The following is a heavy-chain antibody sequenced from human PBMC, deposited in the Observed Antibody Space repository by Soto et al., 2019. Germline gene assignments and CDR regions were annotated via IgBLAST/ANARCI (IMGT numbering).Heavy chain of an antibody. CDR1: GFTVSSNY. J-gene: IGHJ6*02. CDR3: ARDHYDILTGYWSYGMDV. CDR2: IYSGGST. Sequence: GGSLRLSCAASGFTVSSNYMSWVRQAPGKGLGWVSVIYSGGSTYYADSVKGRFTISRDNSKNTLYLQMNSLRAEDTAVYYCARDHYDILTGYWSYGMDVWGQGTTVTV. V-gene: IGHV3-53*01. D-gene: IGHD3-9*01.